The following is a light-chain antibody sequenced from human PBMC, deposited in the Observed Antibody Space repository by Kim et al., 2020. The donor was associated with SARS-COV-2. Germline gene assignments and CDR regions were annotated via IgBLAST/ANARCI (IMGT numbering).Light chain of an antibody. J-gene: IGKJ1*01. CDR3: QQYGSSPWT. Sequence: DIVLTQSPGTLSLSPGERSTLSCRARQRVSSSYLAWYQQKPGQAPRLLIYGASSRSTGIPHRFSGSGSGTDFTLTISRLEPEDFAVYYCQQYGSSPWTFGQGTKVDIK. CDR1: QRVSSSY. CDR2: GAS. V-gene: IGKV3-20*01.